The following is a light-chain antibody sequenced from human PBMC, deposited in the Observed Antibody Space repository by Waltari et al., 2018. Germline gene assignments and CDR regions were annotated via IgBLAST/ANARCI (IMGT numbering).Light chain of an antibody. CDR1: QSVGTY. Sequence: IVLTQSPAILSFSQGERATISCRASQSVGTYLAWYQQRPGQSPRLLIYDASYRATGIPARFSGSGSETDFTLTISSLQPEDFAVYYCQQRRNWPLTFGGGTRVQI. CDR3: QQRRNWPLT. J-gene: IGKJ4*01. V-gene: IGKV3-11*01. CDR2: DAS.